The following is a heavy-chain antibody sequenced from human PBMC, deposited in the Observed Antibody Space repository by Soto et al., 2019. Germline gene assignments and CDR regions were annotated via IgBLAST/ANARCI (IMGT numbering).Heavy chain of an antibody. CDR1: GASITFVGYS. J-gene: IGHJ4*02. V-gene: IGHV4-30-2*01. Sequence: SETLSLPCPVSGASITFVGYSRSWIRQTPGKGLEWIGDTNHLDTSFYAPSFESRLTLSIDRAKTQFYVKLHSISAAHRAVYFCARGGGSDSFDXWGQGILVTGSX. CDR2: TNHLDTS. D-gene: IGHD1-26*01. CDR3: ARGGGSDSFDX.